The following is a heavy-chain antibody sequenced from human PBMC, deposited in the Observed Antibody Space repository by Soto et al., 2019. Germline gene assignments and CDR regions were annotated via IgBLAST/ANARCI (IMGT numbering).Heavy chain of an antibody. J-gene: IGHJ3*02. CDR1: GFTFSSYD. Sequence: EVQLVESGGGLVQPGGSLRLSCAASGFTFSSYDMHWVRQATGKGLEWVSAIGTAGDTYYPGSVKGRFTISRENAKNSLYLQMNSLRAGDTAVYYCARGWKTGTTSRVDAFDIWGQGTMVTVSS. CDR2: IGTAGDT. V-gene: IGHV3-13*01. D-gene: IGHD1-1*01. CDR3: ARGWKTGTTSRVDAFDI.